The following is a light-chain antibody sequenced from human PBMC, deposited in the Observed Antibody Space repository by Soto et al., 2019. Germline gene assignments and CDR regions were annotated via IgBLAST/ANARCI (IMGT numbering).Light chain of an antibody. Sequence: IVRTQSPATLCVSPGERATVSCRSSQSVISNLAWHQQRPGDARRLLICGASTSATGVPAMFSGGGSGTEFPITITSLQSEDFAFYWCQQYNNWPLTFGPGTRLEI. V-gene: IGKV3D-15*01. CDR3: QQYNNWPLT. CDR2: GAS. CDR1: QSVISN. J-gene: IGKJ5*01.